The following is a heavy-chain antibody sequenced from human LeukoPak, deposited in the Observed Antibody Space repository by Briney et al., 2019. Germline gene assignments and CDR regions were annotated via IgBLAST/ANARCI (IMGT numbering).Heavy chain of an antibody. D-gene: IGHD3-9*01. CDR2: INPSGGST. J-gene: IGHJ4*02. V-gene: IGHV1-46*01. Sequence: ASVKVSCKASGHTFTSYYMHWVRQAPGQGLEWMGIINPSGGSTSYAQKFQGRVTMTRDTSTSTVYMELSSLRSEDTAVYYCARVSRDILTGYLFDYWGQGTLVTVSS. CDR1: GHTFTSYY. CDR3: ARVSRDILTGYLFDY.